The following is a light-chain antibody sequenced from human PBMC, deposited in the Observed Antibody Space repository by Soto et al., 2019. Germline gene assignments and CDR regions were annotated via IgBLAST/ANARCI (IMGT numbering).Light chain of an antibody. CDR2: AAS. Sequence: AIQMTQSPSSLSASVVDRVTITFRASQGIRNDLGWYQQEPGKAPKLLIYAASSLESGVPSRFSGSGSGTDFTLTISCLQSEDFATYYCQQYYSYPPWTFGQGTKVDIK. CDR1: QGIRND. V-gene: IGKV1-6*01. CDR3: QQYYSYPPWT. J-gene: IGKJ1*01.